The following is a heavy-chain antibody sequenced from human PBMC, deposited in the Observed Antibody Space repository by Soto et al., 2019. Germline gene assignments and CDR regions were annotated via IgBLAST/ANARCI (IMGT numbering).Heavy chain of an antibody. CDR1: GGSISGSNW. CDR3: ARAGSSGWPNWFDP. J-gene: IGHJ5*02. CDR2: IYHSGST. V-gene: IGHV4-4*02. Sequence: PSETLSLTCAVSGGSISGSNWWSWVRQPPGKGLEWIGEIYHSGSTNYNPSLKSRVTISVDKSKSQFSLKLSSVTAADTAVYYCARAGSSGWPNWFDPWGQGTLVTVSS. D-gene: IGHD6-19*01.